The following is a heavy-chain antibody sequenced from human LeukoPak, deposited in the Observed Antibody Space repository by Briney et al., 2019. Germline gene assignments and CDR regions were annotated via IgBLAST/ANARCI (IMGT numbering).Heavy chain of an antibody. CDR2: ISYDGSNK. J-gene: IGHJ4*02. CDR1: GFTFSSYA. D-gene: IGHD3-22*01. Sequence: GGSLRLSCAASGFTFSSYAMHWIRQAPGKGLEWVAVISYDGSNKYYADSVKGRFTISRDNSKNTLYLQMNSLRAEDTAVYYCAKEYYYDSSGYYNFDYWGQGTLVTVSS. CDR3: AKEYYYDSSGYYNFDY. V-gene: IGHV3-30*04.